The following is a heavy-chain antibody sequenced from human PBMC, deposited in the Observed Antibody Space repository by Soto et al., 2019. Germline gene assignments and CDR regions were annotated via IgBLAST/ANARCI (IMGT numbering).Heavy chain of an antibody. CDR1: GYTFSSYY. Sequence: QVQLVQSGAEVKKPGASVKVSCKASGYTFSSYYLHWVRQAPGQGLEWMGIINPSSGSTTYAQKFQGRVTVTRDTSTSTIYMELSSLRSEDTAVYYCARALGTVVVLAPDTFDIWGQGTMVTVSP. CDR2: INPSSGST. J-gene: IGHJ3*02. V-gene: IGHV1-46*03. CDR3: ARALGTVVVLAPDTFDI. D-gene: IGHD2-15*01.